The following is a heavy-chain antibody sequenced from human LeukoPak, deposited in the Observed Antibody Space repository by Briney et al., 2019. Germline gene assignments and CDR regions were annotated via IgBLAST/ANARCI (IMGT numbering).Heavy chain of an antibody. D-gene: IGHD3-10*01. J-gene: IGHJ5*02. Sequence: ASVKVSCKASGGTFSSYAISWVRQAPGQGLEWMGGIIPIFGTANYAQKLQGRVTMTTDTSTSTAYMELRSLRSDDTAVYYCARGGALWFGELFWFDPWGQGTLVTVSS. V-gene: IGHV1-69*05. CDR3: ARGGALWFGELFWFDP. CDR2: IIPIFGTA. CDR1: GGTFSSYA.